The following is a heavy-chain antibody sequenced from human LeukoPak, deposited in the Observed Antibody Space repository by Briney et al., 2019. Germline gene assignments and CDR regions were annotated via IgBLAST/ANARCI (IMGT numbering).Heavy chain of an antibody. J-gene: IGHJ4*02. D-gene: IGHD3-10*01. V-gene: IGHV3-7*01. CDR2: IKYDGSEK. CDR1: GFTFSSKW. Sequence: GGSLRLSCAASGFTFSSKWMSWVRQAPGKGLEWVANIKYDGSEKYYVDSVKGRFTISRDDAKNSLYLQMNSLRAEDTAVYYCARDGSGEWPIGYWGQGTLVTVSS. CDR3: ARDGSGEWPIGY.